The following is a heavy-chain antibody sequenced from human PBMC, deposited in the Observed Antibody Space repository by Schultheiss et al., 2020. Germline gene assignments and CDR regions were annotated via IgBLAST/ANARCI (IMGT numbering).Heavy chain of an antibody. CDR3: ARGPAAGTGAWFDP. CDR1: GGSFSGYY. CDR2: IYYSGST. D-gene: IGHD6-13*01. V-gene: IGHV4-59*01. Sequence: SETLSLTCAVYGGSFSGYYWSWIRQPPGKGLEWIGYIYYSGSTNYNPSLKSRVTISVDTSKNQFSLKLSSVTAADTAVYYCARGPAAGTGAWFDPWGQGTLVTVSS. J-gene: IGHJ5*02.